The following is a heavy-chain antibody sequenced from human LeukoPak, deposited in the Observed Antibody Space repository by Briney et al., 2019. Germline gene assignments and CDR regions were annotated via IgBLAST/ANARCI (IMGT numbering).Heavy chain of an antibody. D-gene: IGHD5-24*01. CDR1: GFTFSVAV. J-gene: IGHJ3*01. CDR3: AKDIQLST. V-gene: IGHV3-23*01. CDR2: IGASGEST. Sequence: GGSLRLSCAASGFTFSVAVMTWVRQAPGKGLEWVSLIGASGESTYYADSVKGRFTISRGNSKNTLSLQMNSLRVEDTAMYFCAKDIQLSTWGLGTMVTVSS.